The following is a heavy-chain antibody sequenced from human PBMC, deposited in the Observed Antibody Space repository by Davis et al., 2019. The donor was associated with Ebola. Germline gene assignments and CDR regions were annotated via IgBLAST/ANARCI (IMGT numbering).Heavy chain of an antibody. CDR1: GFTFSTYA. V-gene: IGHV3-23*01. Sequence: GESLKISCSASGFTFSTYALSWVRHAPGKRLEWVSGTGTTGAYPSYADSVKGRFTISRDNSKNMLYLQMNSLRADDTAIYYCAKDPGVIAVHYFDSWGQGTLVTVSS. D-gene: IGHD3-16*02. J-gene: IGHJ4*02. CDR3: AKDPGVIAVHYFDS. CDR2: TGTTGAYP.